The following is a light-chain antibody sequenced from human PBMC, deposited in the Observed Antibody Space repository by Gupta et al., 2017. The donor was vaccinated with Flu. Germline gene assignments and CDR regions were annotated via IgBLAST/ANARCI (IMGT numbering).Light chain of an antibody. J-gene: IGKJ3*01. CDR2: DAS. V-gene: IGKV1-39*01. Sequence: DVQMTQSPSSLSAPIGDRVAITCRASQNIRTNLNWYQHKPGKAPKLLIYDASTLQSGVSSRFSGSGSGTDFTLTISSLQPEDFATYYCQQSYSTPRTFGPGTKVDI. CDR1: QNIRTN. CDR3: QQSYSTPRT.